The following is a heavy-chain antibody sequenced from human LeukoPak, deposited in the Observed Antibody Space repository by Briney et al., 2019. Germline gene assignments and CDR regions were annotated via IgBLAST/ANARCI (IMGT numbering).Heavy chain of an antibody. V-gene: IGHV1-2*02. CDR1: GYTFTVYY. Sequence: GASVKVSFKASGYTFTVYYMHWVRQAPGQGLEWMGWINPNSGGTNYAQKFQGRVTMTTDTSTSTAYMELRSLRSDDTAVYYCAREAVGAAAVYYFDYWGQGTLVTVSS. CDR3: AREAVGAAAVYYFDY. D-gene: IGHD6-13*01. J-gene: IGHJ4*02. CDR2: INPNSGGT.